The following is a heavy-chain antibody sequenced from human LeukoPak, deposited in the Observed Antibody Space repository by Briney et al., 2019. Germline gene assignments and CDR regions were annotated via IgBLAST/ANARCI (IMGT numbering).Heavy chain of an antibody. J-gene: IGHJ3*02. Sequence: SETLSLTCAVSGGSISSGSYYWNWIRQPAGKGLEWIGRIYTSGSTNYNPSLKSRVTISVDMSKNHLSLKLSSVTAADTAVYYCARGQNTLFGVVTWDDAFDIWGQGTMVTVSS. CDR3: ARGQNTLFGVVTWDDAFDI. CDR1: GGSISSGSYY. D-gene: IGHD3-3*01. V-gene: IGHV4-61*02. CDR2: IYTSGST.